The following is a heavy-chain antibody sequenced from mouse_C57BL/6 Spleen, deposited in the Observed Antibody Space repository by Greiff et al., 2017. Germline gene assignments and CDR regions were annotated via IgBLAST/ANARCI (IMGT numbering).Heavy chain of an antibody. CDR2: INPSSGYT. J-gene: IGHJ3*01. CDR3: ARSGISGDGPFAY. CDR1: GYTFTSYW. Sequence: VMLVESGAELAKPGASVKLSCKASGYTFTSYWMHWVKQRPGQGLAWIGYINPSSGYTKYTQKFKDKATLTADKSSSTAYMQLSSLTYEDSAVYYCARSGISGDGPFAYWGQGTLVTVSA. V-gene: IGHV1-7*01. D-gene: IGHD2-3*01.